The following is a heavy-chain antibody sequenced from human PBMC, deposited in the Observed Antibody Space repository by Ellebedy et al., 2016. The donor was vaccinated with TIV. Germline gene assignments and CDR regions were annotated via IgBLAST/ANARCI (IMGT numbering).Heavy chain of an antibody. CDR2: IYYSGDT. CDR3: TRDVKDDVWWTHRWSDS. D-gene: IGHD3-16*02. J-gene: IGHJ5*01. V-gene: IGHV4-39*07. CDR1: GGSISSSNYY. Sequence: MPSETLSLTCTVSGGSISSSNYYWGWVSQPPEKGLEWLASIYYSGDTYYKPSLQSRVTISVDTSKNQFSLHLSSVTAADTAVYFCTRDVKDDVWWTHRWSDSWGHGTLVTVSS.